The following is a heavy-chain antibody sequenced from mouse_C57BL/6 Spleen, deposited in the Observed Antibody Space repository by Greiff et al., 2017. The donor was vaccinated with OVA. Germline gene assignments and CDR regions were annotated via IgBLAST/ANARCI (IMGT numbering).Heavy chain of an antibody. V-gene: IGHV3-1*01. D-gene: IGHD1-1*01. CDR1: GYSITSGYD. CDR3: ARRSYDYFDY. Sequence: EVQLVESGPGMVKPSQSLSLTCTVTGYSITSGYDWHWIRHFPGNKLEWMGYISYSGSTNYNPSLKSRISITHDTSKNHFFLKLNSVTTEDTATYYCARRSYDYFDYWGQGTTLTVSS. J-gene: IGHJ2*01. CDR2: ISYSGST.